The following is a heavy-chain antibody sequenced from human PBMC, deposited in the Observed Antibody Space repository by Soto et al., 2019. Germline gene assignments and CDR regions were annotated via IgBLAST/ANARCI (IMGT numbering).Heavy chain of an antibody. CDR3: AKRGDSYYYGMNV. CDR1: GFTFYSYA. Sequence: VQLLASGGGLVQPGGSLRLSCAASGFTFYSYAMDWVRQAPGKGLEWVSSISARSDNTYYADSVKGRFTISRDHSKSTLYLQVNSLRAEDTAIYYCAKRGDSYYYGMNVWGQGPTVTVSS. CDR2: ISARSDNT. J-gene: IGHJ6*02. V-gene: IGHV3-23*01. D-gene: IGHD3-16*01.